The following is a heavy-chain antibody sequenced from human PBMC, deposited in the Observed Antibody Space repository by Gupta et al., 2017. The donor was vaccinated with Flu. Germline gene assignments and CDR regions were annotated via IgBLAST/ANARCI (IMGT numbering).Heavy chain of an antibody. Sequence: EVQLVESGGGLVQPGGSLSLSCVASGFRFRAHYMDWVRQAPGRGPEWVARIRTEAKGDSPEYAASVQGRFTSSRDDSRNSVHRKMNSLRIEDTAVYVWARAFTIATDQFDYWGQGTRVTVSS. CDR2: IRTEAKGDSP. CDR1: GFRFRAHY. D-gene: IGHD2-21*01. J-gene: IGHJ4*02. V-gene: IGHV3-72*01. CDR3: ARAFTIATDQFDY.